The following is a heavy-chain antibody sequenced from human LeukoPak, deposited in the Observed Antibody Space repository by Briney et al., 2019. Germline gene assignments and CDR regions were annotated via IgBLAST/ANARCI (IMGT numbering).Heavy chain of an antibody. V-gene: IGHV4-61*02. CDR3: ARVVVPAAPADWFDP. J-gene: IGHJ5*02. CDR2: IYTNGST. Sequence: SETLSLTCTVSGGSISSGSYCWSWIRQPAGKGLEWIGRIYTNGSTNYNPSLKSRVTISVDTSKNQFSLKLSSVTAADTAVYYCARVVVPAAPADWFDPWGQGTLVTVSS. D-gene: IGHD2-2*01. CDR1: GGSISSGSYC.